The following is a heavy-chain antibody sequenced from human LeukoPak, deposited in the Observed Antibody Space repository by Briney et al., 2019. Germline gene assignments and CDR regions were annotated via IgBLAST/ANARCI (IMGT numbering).Heavy chain of an antibody. Sequence: GGSLRLSCAASGFTFSDYYMSWIRQAPGKGLEWVSYISSSGSTIYYADSVKGRFTISRDNAKNSLYLQTNSLRAEDTAVYYCAREGYDFWSGYDTSDYWGQGTLVTVSS. J-gene: IGHJ4*02. D-gene: IGHD3-3*01. CDR1: GFTFSDYY. CDR3: AREGYDFWSGYDTSDY. CDR2: ISSSGSTI. V-gene: IGHV3-11*04.